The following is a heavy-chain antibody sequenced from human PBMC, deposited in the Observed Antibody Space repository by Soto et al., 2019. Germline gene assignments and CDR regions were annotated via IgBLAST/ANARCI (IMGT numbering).Heavy chain of an antibody. V-gene: IGHV3-48*01. CDR1: GFTFSIYS. J-gene: IGHJ3*02. CDR3: ARDHDWAFDI. Sequence: GGSLRLFCAASGFTFSIYSMNWVRQAPGKGLEWISHIGNSFNSINYADSVKGRFTISRDNAKNSLYLQMNSLRAEDTAVYYCARDHDWAFDIWGQGTMVTVSS. CDR2: IGNSFNSI. D-gene: IGHD3-3*01.